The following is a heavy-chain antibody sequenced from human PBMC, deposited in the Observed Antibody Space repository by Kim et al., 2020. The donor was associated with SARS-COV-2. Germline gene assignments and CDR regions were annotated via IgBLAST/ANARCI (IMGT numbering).Heavy chain of an antibody. D-gene: IGHD2-2*01. CDR1: GFTFSSYA. CDR2: ISGSGGST. V-gene: IGHV3-23*01. CDR3: AKDRAAMKYYYYYCMDV. Sequence: GGSLILSCAASGFTFSSYAMSWVRQAPGKGLEWVSAISGSGGSTYYADSVKGRFTISRDNSKNTLYLQMNSLRAEDTAVYYCAKDRAAMKYYYYYCMDVWGQGTTVTVSS. J-gene: IGHJ6*02.